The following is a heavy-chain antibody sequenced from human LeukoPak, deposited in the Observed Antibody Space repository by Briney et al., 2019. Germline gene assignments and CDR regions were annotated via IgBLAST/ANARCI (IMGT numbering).Heavy chain of an antibody. CDR3: ARVRYGGSYSVGYYYYMDV. CDR1: GFTFSSYG. D-gene: IGHD1-26*01. J-gene: IGHJ6*03. CDR2: IRYDGSNK. V-gene: IGHV3-30*02. Sequence: GGSLRLSCAASGFTFSSYGMHWVRQAPGKGLEWVAFIRYDGSNKYYADSVKGRFTISRDNSKNTLYLQMNSLRAEDTAVYYCARVRYGGSYSVGYYYYMDVWGKGTTVTISS.